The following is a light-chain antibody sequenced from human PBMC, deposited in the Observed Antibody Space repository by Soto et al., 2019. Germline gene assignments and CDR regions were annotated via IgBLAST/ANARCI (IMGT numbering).Light chain of an antibody. CDR1: SSDVGAFNY. CDR3: SVYTRTSTYV. V-gene: IGLV2-14*03. Sequence: QSVLTQPASVSGSPGQAITISCSGTSSDVGAFNYVSWYQQHPGKAPKLMIYDVSNRPSGVPDRFSGSRSGNTASLTISGLQAEDEGDYYCSVYTRTSTYVFGTGTKLTVL. J-gene: IGLJ1*01. CDR2: DVS.